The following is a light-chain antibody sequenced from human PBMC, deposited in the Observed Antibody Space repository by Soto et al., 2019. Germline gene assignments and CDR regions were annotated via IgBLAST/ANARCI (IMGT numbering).Light chain of an antibody. CDR2: DAS. J-gene: IGKJ1*01. CDR1: QSINSW. Sequence: DIQMTQSPSTLSASVGDRVTITCRASQSINSWLAWYQQKPGKAPKLLIYDASSLEGGVPSRFSGSGSGTEFTLTISSLQPDDFATYYCQEYKSYSPWTFGQGTKVEIK. CDR3: QEYKSYSPWT. V-gene: IGKV1-5*01.